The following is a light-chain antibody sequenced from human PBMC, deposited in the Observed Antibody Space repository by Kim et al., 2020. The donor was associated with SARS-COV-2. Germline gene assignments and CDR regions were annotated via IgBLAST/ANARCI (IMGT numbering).Light chain of an antibody. J-gene: IGKJ4*01. Sequence: VMTQSPATLIVSPGGRATLSCRASQTVTYRLAWYQKKFGQPPRLLIYDATSRATDTPARFSASGSGTEFTLTISSLQSEDSAVYYCQHYNGWPLTFGGGTRVEIK. V-gene: IGKV3-15*01. CDR2: DAT. CDR3: QHYNGWPLT. CDR1: QTVTYR.